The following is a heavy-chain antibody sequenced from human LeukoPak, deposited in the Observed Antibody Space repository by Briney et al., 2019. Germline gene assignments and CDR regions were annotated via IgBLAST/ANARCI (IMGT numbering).Heavy chain of an antibody. CDR1: GFIFSSYG. D-gene: IGHD2-2*01. CDR2: INSDGSSI. V-gene: IGHV3-74*01. J-gene: IGHJ6*02. CDR3: ARGSSTSYHYYGMDV. Sequence: PGGSLRLSCAASGFIFSSYGMHWVRQAPGKGLVWVPRINSDGSSIRNADSVKGRLTISRDNAKNTLYLQMNSLRAEDTAVYYCARGSSTSYHYYGMDVWGQGTTVTVSS.